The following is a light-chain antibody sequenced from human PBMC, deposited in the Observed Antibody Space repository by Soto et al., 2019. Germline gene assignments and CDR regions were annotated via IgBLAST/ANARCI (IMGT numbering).Light chain of an antibody. CDR2: KAS. CDR1: QTISSW. J-gene: IGKJ1*01. Sequence: QMTQYTYTLSGSVGDRVTITCRASQTISSWLAWYQQKPGKAPKLLIYKASTLKSGVPSRFSGSGSGTEFTLTISSLQPDDFATYYCQHYNSYSEAFGQGTMVDIK. CDR3: QHYNSYSEA. V-gene: IGKV1-5*03.